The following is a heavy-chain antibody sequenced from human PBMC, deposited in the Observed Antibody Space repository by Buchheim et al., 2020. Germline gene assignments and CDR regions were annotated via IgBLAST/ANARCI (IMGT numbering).Heavy chain of an antibody. CDR1: GFTFNRHG. Sequence: QVHLVESGGGVVQPGRSLRLSCAASGFTFNRHGMHWVRQAPGKGLEWVAVISYDGSEKHYADSVKGRFTISRDNSKNTLSLQMDDPRAEDTALYYCAKDFAHYDTTGYYYLYYFDSWGQGTL. J-gene: IGHJ4*02. V-gene: IGHV3-30*18. D-gene: IGHD3-22*01. CDR3: AKDFAHYDTTGYYYLYYFDS. CDR2: ISYDGSEK.